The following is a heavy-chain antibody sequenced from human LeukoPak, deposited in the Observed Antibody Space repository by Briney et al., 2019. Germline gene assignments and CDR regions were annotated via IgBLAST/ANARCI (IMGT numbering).Heavy chain of an antibody. V-gene: IGHV4-59*01. Sequence: SETLSLTCTVSGGSISSYYRSWIRQPPGKGLEWIGYIYYSGSTNYNPSLKSRVTISVDASKNQFSLKLSSVTAADTAVYYCARSSITIFGVVIDAFDIWGQGTMVTVSS. J-gene: IGHJ3*02. D-gene: IGHD3-3*01. CDR2: IYYSGST. CDR1: GGSISSYY. CDR3: ARSSITIFGVVIDAFDI.